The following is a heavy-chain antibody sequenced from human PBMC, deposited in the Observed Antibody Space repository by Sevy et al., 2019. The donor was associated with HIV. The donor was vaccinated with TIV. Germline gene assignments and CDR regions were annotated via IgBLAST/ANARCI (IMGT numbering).Heavy chain of an antibody. CDR3: AKGTSFNKIAAYYGMDV. CDR2: ISYDGSNK. V-gene: IGHV3-30*18. J-gene: IGHJ6*02. D-gene: IGHD6-13*01. CDR1: GFTFSSYG. Sequence: GGSLRLSCAASGFTFSSYGMHWVRQAPGKELEWVAVISYDGSNKYYADSVKGRFTISRDNSKNTLYLQMNSLRAEDTAVYYCAKGTSFNKIAAYYGMDVWGQGTTVTVSS.